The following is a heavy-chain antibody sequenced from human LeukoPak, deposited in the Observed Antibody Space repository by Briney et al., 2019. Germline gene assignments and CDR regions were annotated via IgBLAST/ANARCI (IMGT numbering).Heavy chain of an antibody. Sequence: GGSLRLSCAASGFTFSSYSMNWVRQAPGKGLEWVSYISSSSSTIYYADSVKGRFTISRDNAKNSLYLQMNSLRAEDTAVYYRATWGNDGNFDYWGQGTLVTVSS. J-gene: IGHJ4*02. V-gene: IGHV3-48*01. D-gene: IGHD1-1*01. CDR2: ISSSSSTI. CDR1: GFTFSSYS. CDR3: ATWGNDGNFDY.